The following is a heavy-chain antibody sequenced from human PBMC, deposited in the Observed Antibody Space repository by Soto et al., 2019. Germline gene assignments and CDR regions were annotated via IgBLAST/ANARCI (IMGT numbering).Heavy chain of an antibody. CDR1: GCSISSYY. CDR2: IYYSGST. V-gene: IGHV4-59*01. D-gene: IGHD2-2*01. Sequence: PSETLSLTCTVSGCSISSYYWSWIRQPPGKGLEWIGYIYYSGSTDYNPSLKSRVTISVDTSKNQFSLKLSSVTAADTAVYYCAREGQLPHNWFDPWGQGTLVTVS. J-gene: IGHJ5*02. CDR3: AREGQLPHNWFDP.